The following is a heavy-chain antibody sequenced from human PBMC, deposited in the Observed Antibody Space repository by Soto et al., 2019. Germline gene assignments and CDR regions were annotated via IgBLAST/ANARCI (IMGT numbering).Heavy chain of an antibody. Sequence: VQLEQSGAEVKKPGSSVKVSCTSSGDILSGYTFSWVRQAPGQGLEWMGRIIPIIGAPFVTQKFQDRVAFTADRSTNTVYMELRSLTSEDTAVYYCARVSGTTEWTRGMDVWCKGNTVTVSS. CDR3: ARVSGTTEWTRGMDV. D-gene: IGHD1-1*01. CDR1: GDILSGYT. J-gene: IGHJ6*04. V-gene: IGHV1-69*08. CDR2: IIPIIGAP.